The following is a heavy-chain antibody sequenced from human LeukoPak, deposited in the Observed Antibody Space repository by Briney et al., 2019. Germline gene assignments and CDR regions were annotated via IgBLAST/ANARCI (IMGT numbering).Heavy chain of an antibody. V-gene: IGHV3-48*03. CDR1: GFTFSSYE. CDR3: ARVSRDVWGSYRADYYFDY. D-gene: IGHD3-16*02. J-gene: IGHJ4*02. CDR2: ISSSGSTI. Sequence: PGGSLRLSCAASGFTFSSYEMNWVRQAPGKGLEWVSYISSSGSTIYYADSVKGRFTISRDNAKNSLYLQMNSLRAEDTALYYCARVSRDVWGSYRADYYFDYWGQGTLVTVSS.